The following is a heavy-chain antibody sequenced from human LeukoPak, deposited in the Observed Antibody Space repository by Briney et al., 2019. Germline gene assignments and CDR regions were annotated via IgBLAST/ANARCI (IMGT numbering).Heavy chain of an antibody. D-gene: IGHD3-10*01. V-gene: IGHV1-8*02. CDR3: ARGTEPSITTSTY. Sequence: ASVKVSCKASGYTFTSYDINWVRQATGQGLEWMGWMDPNSGNTGYAQKFQGRVTMTRNTSISTAYMELSSLRSEDTAVYYCARGTEPSITTSTYWGQGTLVTVSS. CDR2: MDPNSGNT. CDR1: GYTFTSYD. J-gene: IGHJ4*02.